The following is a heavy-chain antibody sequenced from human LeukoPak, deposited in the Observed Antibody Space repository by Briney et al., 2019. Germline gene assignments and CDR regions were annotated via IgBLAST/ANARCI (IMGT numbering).Heavy chain of an antibody. CDR3: ARSHYGSGSYDY. CDR1: GGSISSSNW. D-gene: IGHD3-10*01. Sequence: SETLSLTCAVSGGSISSSNWWTWVRQPPGKGLEWIGEISHSGNTNYNPSLKSRVTISLDKSKNQFSLKLSSVTAADTAVYYCARSHYGSGSYDYWGQGTLVTVPS. V-gene: IGHV4-4*02. CDR2: ISHSGNT. J-gene: IGHJ4*02.